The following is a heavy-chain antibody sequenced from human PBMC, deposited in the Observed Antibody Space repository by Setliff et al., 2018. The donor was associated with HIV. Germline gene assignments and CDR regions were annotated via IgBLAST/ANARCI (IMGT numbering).Heavy chain of an antibody. CDR2: IYYSGST. J-gene: IGHJ6*03. D-gene: IGHD1-7*01. CDR1: GGSISSYY. Sequence: SETLSLTCTVSGGSISSYYWSWIRQPPGKGLEWIGYIYYSGSTNYNPSLKSRVTISVDTSKDQFSLKLSSVTAADTAVYYCARGDGTKYYYYYMDVWGKGTTVTVSS. V-gene: IGHV4-59*01. CDR3: ARGDGTKYYYYYMDV.